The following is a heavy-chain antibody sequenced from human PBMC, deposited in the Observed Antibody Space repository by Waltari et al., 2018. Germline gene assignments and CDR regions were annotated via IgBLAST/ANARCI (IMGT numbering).Heavy chain of an antibody. CDR3: ARDTVTTSAWYFDL. Sequence: QVQLQESGPGLVKPSQTLSLTCTVSGGSISSGGYYWSWIRQHPGKGLEWIGYIYYSGRNYYNPSLKSRVTVSVDTSKNQFSLKLSSVTAADTAVYYCARDTVTTSAWYFDLWGRGTLVTVSS. D-gene: IGHD4-17*01. V-gene: IGHV4-31*03. CDR1: GGSISSGGYY. J-gene: IGHJ2*01. CDR2: IYYSGRN.